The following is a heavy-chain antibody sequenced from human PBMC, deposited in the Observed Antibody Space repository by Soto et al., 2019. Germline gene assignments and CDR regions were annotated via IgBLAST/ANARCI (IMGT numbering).Heavy chain of an antibody. CDR2: IDYIGRA. D-gene: IGHD2-15*01. J-gene: IGHJ3*02. Sequence: KPSETLSLTCTVSGGSISSDNYFWSWIRQHPGKGLEWIGYIDYIGRAYYNPSLKSRVTASVDTSKNQFSLRLSSVTVADTATYYCAREVKSDAASDPFDIWGQGTVVTGSS. V-gene: IGHV4-31*03. CDR1: GGSISSDNYF. CDR3: AREVKSDAASDPFDI.